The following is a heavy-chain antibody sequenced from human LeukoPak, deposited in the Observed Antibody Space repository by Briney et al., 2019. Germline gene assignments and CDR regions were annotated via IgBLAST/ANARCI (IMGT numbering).Heavy chain of an antibody. D-gene: IGHD6-13*01. V-gene: IGHV4-61*02. CDR1: GRSISSGSYY. CDR3: ARDRIAAAHDAFDI. CDR2: IYTSGST. Sequence: SETLSLTCTVSGRSISSGSYYWSWIRQPAGNGLEWIGRIYTSGSTNYNPSLKSRVTISVDTSKNQFSLKLSSVTAADTAVYYCARDRIAAAHDAFDIWGQGTMVTVSS. J-gene: IGHJ3*02.